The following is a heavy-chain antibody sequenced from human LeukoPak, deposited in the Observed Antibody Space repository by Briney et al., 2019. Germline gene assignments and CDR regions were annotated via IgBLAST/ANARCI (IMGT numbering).Heavy chain of an antibody. V-gene: IGHV3-9*01. CDR2: ISWNSGSI. CDR1: GFTFDDYV. J-gene: IGHJ3*02. D-gene: IGHD5-18*01. Sequence: GRSLRLSCAASGFTFDDYVMHWVRQAPGKGLEWVSGISWNSGSIGYADSVKGRFIISRDNAKNSLYLQMNSLRAEDTALYYCAKDIYSYGLEAFDIWGQGTMVTVSS. CDR3: AKDIYSYGLEAFDI.